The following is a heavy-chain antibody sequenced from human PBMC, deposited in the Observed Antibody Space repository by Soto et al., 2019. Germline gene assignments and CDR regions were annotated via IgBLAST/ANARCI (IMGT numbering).Heavy chain of an antibody. CDR2: IYYTGST. Sequence: SETLSLTCSVSGGSISSVGDYWNWIRQHPGKGLELIGYIYYTGSTYYNPSLQSRITISVDTSKKKFSLKLYSVTAADTAVYYCARSPSRAAAPGGDWFDXWGQGTLVTVSX. CDR1: GGSISSVGDY. CDR3: ARSPSRAAAPGGDWFDX. V-gene: IGHV4-31*03. J-gene: IGHJ5*02. D-gene: IGHD6-13*01.